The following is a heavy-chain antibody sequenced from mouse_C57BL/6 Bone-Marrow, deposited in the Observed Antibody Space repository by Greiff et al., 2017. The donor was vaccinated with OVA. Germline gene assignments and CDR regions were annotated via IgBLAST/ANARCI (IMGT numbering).Heavy chain of an antibody. V-gene: IGHV1-42*01. Sequence: EVQLQQSGPELVKPGASVKISCKASGYSFTGYYMNWVKQSPEQSLEWIGEINPSTGGTNYNQKFKAKATLTVDKSSSTAYMQLKSLTSEDSAVYCCARGGAGPFAYGGQGTLVTVSA. D-gene: IGHD1-1*02. J-gene: IGHJ3*01. CDR2: INPSTGGT. CDR3: ARGGAGPFAY. CDR1: GYSFTGYY.